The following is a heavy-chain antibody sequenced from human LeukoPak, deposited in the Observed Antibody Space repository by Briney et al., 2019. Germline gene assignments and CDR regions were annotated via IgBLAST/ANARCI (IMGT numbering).Heavy chain of an antibody. CDR1: GDSISMHY. CDR3: ARGRVSSSSWSSTYYYYFYMDV. Sequence: TSETLSLTCSVSGDSISMHYWSWIRQPPGKGLEWIGYIDHTGSTNYNPSLSSRVTISRDTSKNHFSLELSSVTAADTAVYFCARGRVSSSSWSSTYYYYFYMDVWGKGTTVTVSS. J-gene: IGHJ6*03. V-gene: IGHV4-59*11. CDR2: IDHTGST. D-gene: IGHD6-13*01.